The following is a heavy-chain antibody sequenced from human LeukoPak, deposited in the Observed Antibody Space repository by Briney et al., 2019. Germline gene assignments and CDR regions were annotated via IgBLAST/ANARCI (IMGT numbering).Heavy chain of an antibody. Sequence: SETLSLTCAVYGGSFSGYYWSWIRQPPGKGLEWIGEINHSGSTNYNPSLKSRVTISVDTSKNQFSLKLSSVTAADTAVYYCARGSSWGWFDPWGQETLVPVSS. CDR1: GGSFSGYY. CDR3: ARGSSWGWFDP. J-gene: IGHJ5*02. V-gene: IGHV4-34*01. CDR2: INHSGST. D-gene: IGHD6-6*01.